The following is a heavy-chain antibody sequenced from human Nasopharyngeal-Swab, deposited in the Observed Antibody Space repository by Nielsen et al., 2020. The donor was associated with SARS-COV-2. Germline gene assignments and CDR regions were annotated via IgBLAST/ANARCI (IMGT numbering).Heavy chain of an antibody. J-gene: IGHJ4*02. D-gene: IGHD6-19*01. CDR2: IRQDESEK. V-gene: IGHV3-7*01. CDR1: GSTFSTFW. Sequence: GGSLRPSCEPSGSTFSTFWMSWVRQPPGKGLGWVATIRQDESEKYYVDSVKGRFTISRDNAKNPLFLQMNSLRVADTAVYYCARLLEVGGTPLDYWGQGTLVSVSS. CDR3: ARLLEVGGTPLDY.